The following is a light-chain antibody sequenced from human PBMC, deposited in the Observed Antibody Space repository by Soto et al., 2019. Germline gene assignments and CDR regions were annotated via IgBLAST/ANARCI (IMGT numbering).Light chain of an antibody. J-gene: IGLJ2*01. CDR3: CSYAASNTLI. CDR1: SSNVGSYDL. V-gene: IGLV2-23*02. Sequence: QSVLTQPASVSGSPGQSITISCTGTSSNVGSYDLVSWYQQHQGKAPKLLIYEVTKRPSGVSNRFSGSKSGNTASLTISGLQAEDEADYACCSYAASNTLIFGGGTKLTVL. CDR2: EVT.